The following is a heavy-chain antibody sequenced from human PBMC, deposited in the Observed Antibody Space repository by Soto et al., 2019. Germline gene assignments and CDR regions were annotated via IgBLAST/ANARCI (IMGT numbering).Heavy chain of an antibody. CDR3: ARNDCGTGMNYYYYGMDV. V-gene: IGHV1-69*01. D-gene: IGHD1-7*01. J-gene: IGHJ6*02. CDR2: IIPIFGTA. Sequence: QVQLVQSGAEVKKPGSSVKVSCKASGGTFSSYAISWVRQAPGQGLEWMGGIIPIFGTANYAQKFQGRVTITADEATSTAYMELSSLRYEDTAVYYCARNDCGTGMNYYYYGMDVWGQGTTVTVSS. CDR1: GGTFSSYA.